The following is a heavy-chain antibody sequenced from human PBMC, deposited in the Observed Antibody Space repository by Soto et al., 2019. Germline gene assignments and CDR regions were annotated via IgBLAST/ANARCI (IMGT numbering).Heavy chain of an antibody. CDR2: IYYSGST. V-gene: IGHV4-59*01. CDR1: GGSISSYY. D-gene: IGHD5-12*01. J-gene: IGHJ4*02. CDR3: AARGGYSGYNYY. Sequence: QVQLQESGPGLVKPSETLSLTCTVSGGSISSYYWSWIRQPPGKGLEWIGYIYYSGSTNYNPSLKSRVTISVDTSKNQFSLKLSSVTAADTAVYYCAARGGYSGYNYYWGQGTLVTVSS.